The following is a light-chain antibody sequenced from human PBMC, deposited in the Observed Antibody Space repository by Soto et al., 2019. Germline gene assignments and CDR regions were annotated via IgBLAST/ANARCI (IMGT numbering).Light chain of an antibody. J-gene: IGKJ1*01. CDR2: GAS. V-gene: IGKV3-15*01. Sequence: EIVMTQSPATLSVSPGERATLSCRASQSVSSNLAWYPQKPGQAPRLLLYGASTRATGIPARFSGSGSGTEFTLTISSLQSEDFAVYYCQQYNNWPPWTGGQGLKVEIK. CDR3: QQYNNWPPWT. CDR1: QSVSSN.